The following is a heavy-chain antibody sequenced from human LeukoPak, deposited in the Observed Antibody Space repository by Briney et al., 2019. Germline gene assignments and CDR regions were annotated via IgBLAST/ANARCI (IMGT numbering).Heavy chain of an antibody. V-gene: IGHV3-21*01. CDR2: ISSSSSYI. CDR3: AREGGGYYPYAEWFDP. Sequence: GGSLRLSCAASGFTFSSYSMNWVRQAPGKGLEWVSSISSSSSYIYYADSVKGRFTISRDNAKNSLYLQMNSLRAEDTAVYYCAREGGGYYPYAEWFDPWGQGTLVTVSS. CDR1: GFTFSSYS. D-gene: IGHD3-22*01. J-gene: IGHJ5*02.